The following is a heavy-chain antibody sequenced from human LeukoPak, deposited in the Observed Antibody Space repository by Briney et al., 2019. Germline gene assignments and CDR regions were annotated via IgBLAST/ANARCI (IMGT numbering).Heavy chain of an antibody. Sequence: PSETLSLTCTVSGGSISSSSYYWGWIRQPPGKRLEWIGSIYYSGSTYYNPSLKSRVTISVDTSKNQFSLKLSSVTAADTAVYYCARHRQEMATITPIDFFDYWGQGTLVTVSS. V-gene: IGHV4-39*01. CDR3: ARHRQEMATITPIDFFDY. D-gene: IGHD5-24*01. CDR2: IYYSGST. CDR1: GGSISSSSYY. J-gene: IGHJ4*02.